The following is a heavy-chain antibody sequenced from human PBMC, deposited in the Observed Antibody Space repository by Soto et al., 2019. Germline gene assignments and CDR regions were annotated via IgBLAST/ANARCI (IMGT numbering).Heavy chain of an antibody. CDR3: AGGRDYDY. Sequence: SETLSLTCTVSGGSISGYYWSWIRQPAGKGMEWIGRIHTTDGTNYNPSLKSRVTMSVDLSNSQFSLNVASVNAADTAVYFCAGGRDYDYWGQGTLVTVSS. V-gene: IGHV4-4*07. D-gene: IGHD1-26*01. CDR1: GGSISGYY. CDR2: IHTTDGT. J-gene: IGHJ4*02.